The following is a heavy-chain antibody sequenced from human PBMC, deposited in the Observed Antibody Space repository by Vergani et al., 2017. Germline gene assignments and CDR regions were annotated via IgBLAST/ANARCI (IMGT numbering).Heavy chain of an antibody. CDR3: ARPDLYSGSYWSFDY. J-gene: IGHJ4*02. Sequence: QVQLVQSGAEVKKPGSSVKVSCKASGGTFSSYTISWVRQAPGQGLELMGRIITILGIANYAQKFQGRVTITADKSTSTAYMELSSLRSEDTAVYYCARPDLYSGSYWSFDYWGQGTLVTVSS. V-gene: IGHV1-69*02. CDR2: IITILGIA. D-gene: IGHD1-26*01. CDR1: GGTFSSYT.